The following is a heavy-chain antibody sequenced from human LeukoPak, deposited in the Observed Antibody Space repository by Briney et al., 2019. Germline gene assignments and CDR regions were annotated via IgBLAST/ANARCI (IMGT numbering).Heavy chain of an antibody. CDR3: ARDLLREYSHGYNY. CDR1: GYTFTGYY. CDR2: INPNSGGT. V-gene: IGHV1-2*02. D-gene: IGHD5-18*01. Sequence: GASVKVSCKASGYTFTGYYMHWVRQAPGQGLEWMGWINPNSGGTNYAQKFQGRVPMTRDTSISTAYMELSRLRSDDTAVYYCARDLLREYSHGYNYWGQGTLVTVSS. J-gene: IGHJ4*02.